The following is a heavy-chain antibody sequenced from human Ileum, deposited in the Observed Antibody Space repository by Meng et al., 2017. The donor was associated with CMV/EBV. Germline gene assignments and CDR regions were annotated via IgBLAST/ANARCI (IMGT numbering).Heavy chain of an antibody. J-gene: IGHJ5*02. CDR3: ARDHHLMYYYDTSGYYP. CDR1: GFTFNYYA. V-gene: IGHV3-23*01. Sequence: GESLKISCAASGFTFNYYAMNWVRQAPGKRLEWVSRIRGSGAKAYYAESVKGRFSISRDNAKDTLHLQMDSLRGEDSAVYYCARDHHLMYYYDTSGYYPWGRGTLVTVSS. CDR2: IRGSGAKA. D-gene: IGHD3-22*01.